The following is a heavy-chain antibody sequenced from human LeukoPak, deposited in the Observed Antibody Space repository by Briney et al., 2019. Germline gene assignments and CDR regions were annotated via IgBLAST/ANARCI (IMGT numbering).Heavy chain of an antibody. Sequence: LETLSLTCAVYGGSFSGYYWSWIRQPPGKGLEWIGEINHSGSTNYNPSLKSRVTISVDTSKNQFSLKLSSVTAADTAVYYCARVNAGLDYWGQGTLVTVSS. J-gene: IGHJ4*02. CDR2: INHSGST. CDR3: ARVNAGLDY. V-gene: IGHV4-34*01. CDR1: GGSFSGYY.